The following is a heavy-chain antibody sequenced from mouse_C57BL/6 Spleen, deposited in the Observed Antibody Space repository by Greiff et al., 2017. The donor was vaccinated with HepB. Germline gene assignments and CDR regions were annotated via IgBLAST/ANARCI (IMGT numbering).Heavy chain of an antibody. V-gene: IGHV1-64*01. CDR2: IHPNSGST. CDR1: GYTFTSYW. CDR3: ASPLYYDYDTGDYYAMDY. D-gene: IGHD2-4*01. Sequence: QVQLKQPGAELVKPGASVKLSCKASGYTFTSYWMHWVKQRPGQGLEWIGMIHPNSGSTNYNEKFKSKATLTVDKSSSTAYMQLSSLTSEDSAVYYCASPLYYDYDTGDYYAMDYWGQGTSVTVSS. J-gene: IGHJ4*01.